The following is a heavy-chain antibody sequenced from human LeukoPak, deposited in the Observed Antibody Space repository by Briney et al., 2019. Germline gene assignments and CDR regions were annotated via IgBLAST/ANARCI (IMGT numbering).Heavy chain of an antibody. J-gene: IGHJ4*02. CDR1: GFTTHYW. V-gene: IGHV3-7*01. Sequence: GGSLRLSCTASGFTTHYWLNWVRQSPGKGLEWVANIDRDGRVQHYVDSVEGRFTISRDSAKNSLALQMHSLRAEDTAVYYCATFTERENYHYTANLWGQGTLVIVS. CDR2: IDRDGRVQ. D-gene: IGHD3-16*02. CDR3: ATFTERENYHYTANL.